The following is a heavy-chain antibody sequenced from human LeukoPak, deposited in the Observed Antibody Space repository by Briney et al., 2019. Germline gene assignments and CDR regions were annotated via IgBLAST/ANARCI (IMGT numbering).Heavy chain of an antibody. Sequence: ASVKVSCKASGYTFTGYYMHWVRQAPGQGLEWMGRINPNSGGTNYAQKFQGRVTMTRDTSISTAYMELSRLRSDDTAVYYCARDRGYSYGPNFDYWGQGTLVTVSS. V-gene: IGHV1-2*06. J-gene: IGHJ4*02. CDR3: ARDRGYSYGPNFDY. CDR2: INPNSGGT. CDR1: GYTFTGYY. D-gene: IGHD5-18*01.